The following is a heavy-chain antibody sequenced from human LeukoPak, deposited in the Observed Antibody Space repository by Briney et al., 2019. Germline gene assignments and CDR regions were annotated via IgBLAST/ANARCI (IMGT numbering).Heavy chain of an antibody. Sequence: GASVKVSCKASGYTFTSYYMHWVRQAPGQGLEWMGIINPSGGSTSYAQKFQGRVTMTTDTSTSTAYMELRSLRSDDTAVYYCARCGGDCYSSYFDYWGQGTLVTVSS. CDR3: ARCGGDCYSSYFDY. CDR1: GYTFTSYY. V-gene: IGHV1-46*01. CDR2: INPSGGST. D-gene: IGHD2-21*02. J-gene: IGHJ4*02.